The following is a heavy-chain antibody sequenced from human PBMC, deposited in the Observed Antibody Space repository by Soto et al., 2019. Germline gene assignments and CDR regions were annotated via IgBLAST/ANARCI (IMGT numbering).Heavy chain of an antibody. D-gene: IGHD6-13*01. Sequence: QVQLVQSGAEVKKPGASVKVSCKASGYTFTSYDINWVRQATGQGLEWMGWMNPNSGNTGYAQKFQGRVTMTRNTSISTAYMELSSLRSEDTAVYYCARRGYRGSWYYYYCYGMDVWGQGTTVTVSS. V-gene: IGHV1-8*01. CDR3: ARRGYRGSWYYYYCYGMDV. CDR1: GYTFTSYD. J-gene: IGHJ6*02. CDR2: MNPNSGNT.